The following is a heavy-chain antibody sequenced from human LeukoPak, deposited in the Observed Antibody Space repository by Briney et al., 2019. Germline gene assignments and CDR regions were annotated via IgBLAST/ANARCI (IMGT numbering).Heavy chain of an antibody. V-gene: IGHV3-74*01. J-gene: IGHJ4*02. CDR3: ARQYSYDSSGYYPWDY. Sequence: GGSLRLSCVASGFTFSSYWMHWVRQAPGEWLVWVSRINSDGSSTTYADSVKGRFTISRDNAENTLYLQMNSLRAEDTAMYYCARQYSYDSSGYYPWDYWGQGTLVTVSS. CDR2: INSDGSST. CDR1: GFTFSSYW. D-gene: IGHD3-22*01.